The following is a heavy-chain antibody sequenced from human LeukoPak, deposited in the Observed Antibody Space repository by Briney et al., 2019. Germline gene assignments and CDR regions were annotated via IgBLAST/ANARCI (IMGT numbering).Heavy chain of an antibody. CDR1: GFTFSSYS. J-gene: IGHJ3*02. V-gene: IGHV3-48*04. Sequence: PGGSLRLSCAASGFTFSSYSMNWVRQAPGKGLEWVSFISSSSSTIYYADSVKGRFTISRDNAKNSLYLQMNSLRPEDTTVYYCVRVPFDMWGQGTMVTVSS. CDR2: ISSSSSTI. CDR3: VRVPFDM.